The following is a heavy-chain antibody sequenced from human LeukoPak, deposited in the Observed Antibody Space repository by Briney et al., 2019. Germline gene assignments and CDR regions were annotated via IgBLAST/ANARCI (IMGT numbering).Heavy chain of an antibody. J-gene: IGHJ3*02. CDR1: GGTFSSYA. V-gene: IGHV1-69*01. D-gene: IGHD3-16*02. CDR2: IIPIFGTA. CDR3: ARDQGDYVWGSYRDENAFGI. Sequence: SVKVSCKASGGTFSSYAISWVRQAPGQGLEWMGGIIPIFGTANYAQKFQGRVTITADESTSTAYMELSSLRSEDTAVYYCARDQGDYVWGSYRDENAFGIWGQGTMVTVSS.